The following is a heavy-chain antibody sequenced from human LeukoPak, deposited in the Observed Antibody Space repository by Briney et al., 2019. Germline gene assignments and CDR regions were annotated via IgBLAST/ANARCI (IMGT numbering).Heavy chain of an antibody. CDR1: GFTFSSYA. CDR3: ARTSGSYPINDVDY. J-gene: IGHJ4*02. V-gene: IGHV3-23*01. Sequence: PGGSLRLSCAASGFTFSSYAMSWVRQAPGKGLEWVSAISGSGVSTYYADSVKGRFTVSRDNSRNTLYLQMNTLRAEDTAVYYCARTSGSYPINDVDYWGQGTLVTVSS. CDR2: ISGSGVST. D-gene: IGHD1-26*01.